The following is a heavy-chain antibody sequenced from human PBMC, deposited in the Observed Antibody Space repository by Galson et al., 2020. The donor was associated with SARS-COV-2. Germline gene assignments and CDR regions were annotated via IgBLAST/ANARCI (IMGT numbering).Heavy chain of an antibody. CDR3: ARGGSRPIMAFDYYYFYMDV. D-gene: IGHD3-10*01. V-gene: IGHV3-23*01. CDR1: GFTFSSYA. CDR2: ISGNGRGT. Sequence: SCAASGFTFSSYAMSWVRQAPGKGLEWVSAISGNGRGTYYADSVRGRFTISRDNSRNTVYLQMSGLRAEDTAVYYCARGGSRPIMAFDYYYFYMDVWGKGTTVTVSS. J-gene: IGHJ6*03.